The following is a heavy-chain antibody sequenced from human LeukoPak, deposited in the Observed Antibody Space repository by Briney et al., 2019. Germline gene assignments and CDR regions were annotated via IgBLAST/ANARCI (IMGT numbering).Heavy chain of an antibody. CDR2: ISGSGGST. V-gene: IGHV3-23*01. CDR1: GFPFSSYA. Sequence: GGSLRLSCAASGFPFSSYAMSWVRQAPGKGLEWVSAISGSGGSTYYADSVKGRFTISRDNSKNTPYLQMNSLRAEDTAVYYCAKDREEQWLPIATWGEGTLVTVSS. CDR3: AKDREEQWLPIAT. D-gene: IGHD6-19*01. J-gene: IGHJ5*02.